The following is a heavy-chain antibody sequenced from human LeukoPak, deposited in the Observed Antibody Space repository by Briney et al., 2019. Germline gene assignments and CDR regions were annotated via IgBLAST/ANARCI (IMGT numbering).Heavy chain of an antibody. D-gene: IGHD3-10*01. Sequence: GASVKVSCKASGNTFTNYGISWVRQAPGQGLEWVAWISLATGAPSYAQKFQGRVTLTTDTSTSTAYMELRSLKSDDTAVYYCARDIGLVRGIIMAHWGQGTQVTVSS. CDR2: ISLATGAP. CDR1: GNTFTNYG. J-gene: IGHJ4*02. CDR3: ARDIGLVRGIIMAH. V-gene: IGHV1-18*01.